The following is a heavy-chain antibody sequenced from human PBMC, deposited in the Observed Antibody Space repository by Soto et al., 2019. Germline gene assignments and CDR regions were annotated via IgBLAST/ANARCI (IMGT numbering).Heavy chain of an antibody. D-gene: IGHD6-13*01. J-gene: IGHJ6*02. Sequence: PGGSLRLSCAASVFTFSSYAMHWVRQSPGKGLEWVSVISYDGSNKYYADSVKGRLTISRDNSKNTLYLQMNSLRSDDTAVYYCARGQLNSFIAAAGPMDVWGQGTTVTVSS. CDR2: ISYDGSNK. CDR1: VFTFSSYA. CDR3: ARGQLNSFIAAAGPMDV. V-gene: IGHV3-30-3*01.